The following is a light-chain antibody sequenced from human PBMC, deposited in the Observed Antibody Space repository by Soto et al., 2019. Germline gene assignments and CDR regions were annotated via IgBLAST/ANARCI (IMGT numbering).Light chain of an antibody. CDR3: AAWDDSLEAVV. CDR2: RNS. CDR1: TSNIGSNS. Sequence: QSALTQPPSSSETPGQRVTISCFGGTSNIGSNSVNWYQQLPGTAPKLLIYRNSERPSGVPDRFSGSKSGTSASLAISGLQSEDEADYYCAAWDDSLEAVVFGGGTKVTVL. V-gene: IGLV1-44*01. J-gene: IGLJ2*01.